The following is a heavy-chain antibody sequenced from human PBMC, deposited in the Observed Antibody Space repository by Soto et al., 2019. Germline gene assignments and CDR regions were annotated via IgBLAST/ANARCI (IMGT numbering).Heavy chain of an antibody. D-gene: IGHD3-3*01. J-gene: IGHJ6*02. Sequence: SETLSLTCAVYGGSFTGYFWTWIRQTPGKGLEWIGEINYRGSTYYNPSLESRITMAVDTSKNQFSLKLSSVTAADTAVYFCVRGQPHRITIFEVVIRSYDYGMDVWGQGTTVTVSS. CDR1: GGSFTGYF. CDR2: INYRGST. CDR3: VRGQPHRITIFEVVIRSYDYGMDV. V-gene: IGHV4-34*01.